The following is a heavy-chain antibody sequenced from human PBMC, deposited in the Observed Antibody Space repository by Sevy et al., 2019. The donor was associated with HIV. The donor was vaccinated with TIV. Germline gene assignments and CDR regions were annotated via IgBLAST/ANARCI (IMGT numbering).Heavy chain of an antibody. D-gene: IGHD5-18*01. Sequence: GGSLRLSCAASGFTFSSYWMSWVRQAPGKGLEWVANIKQDGSEKYCVDSVKSRFTISRDNAKNSLYLQMNSLRAEDTAVYYCAREFRYNYGNALYYYGMDVWGQGTTVTVSS. CDR2: IKQDGSEK. V-gene: IGHV3-7*01. J-gene: IGHJ6*02. CDR3: AREFRYNYGNALYYYGMDV. CDR1: GFTFSSYW.